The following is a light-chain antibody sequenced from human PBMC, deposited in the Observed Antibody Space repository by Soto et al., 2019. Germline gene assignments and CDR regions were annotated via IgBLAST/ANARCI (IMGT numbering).Light chain of an antibody. CDR1: QSVSSY. J-gene: IGKJ5*01. CDR2: DAS. CDR3: QQRSIWPIT. Sequence: EIVLTQSPATLSLSPGERATLSCRASQSVSSYLAWYQQKSGQAPRLLIYDASNRATGIPARFSGSGSGTDFTLTIRSLEPEDSAVYYCQQRSIWPITFGQGTRLGIK. V-gene: IGKV3-11*01.